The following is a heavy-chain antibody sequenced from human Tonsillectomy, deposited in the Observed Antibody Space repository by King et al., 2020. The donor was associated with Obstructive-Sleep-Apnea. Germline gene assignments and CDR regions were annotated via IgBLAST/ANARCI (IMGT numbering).Heavy chain of an antibody. J-gene: IGHJ4*02. D-gene: IGHD6-13*01. CDR2: INPSGGST. CDR1: GYTFTSYY. CDR3: AGGRGIAAAGTFD. Sequence: EQLVQSGAEVKKPGASVKVSCKASGYTFTSYYMHWVRQAPGQGLEWMGIINPSGGSTSYAQKFQGRVTMTRDTSSSTVYMELGSLRSEDTAVYYCAGGRGIAAAGTFDWGQGTLVTVSS. V-gene: IGHV1-46*01.